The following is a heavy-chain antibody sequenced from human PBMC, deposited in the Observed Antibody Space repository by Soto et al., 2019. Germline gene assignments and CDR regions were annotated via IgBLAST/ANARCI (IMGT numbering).Heavy chain of an antibody. CDR3: AKESAADFGDYCDS. V-gene: IGHV3-23*01. J-gene: IGHJ4*02. D-gene: IGHD4-17*01. Sequence: EVQLLESGGGLVEPGGSLRLSCTASGFTFSSYAMSWVRQAPGKGLEWVSGISGGGGSPYYADSVKGRFTISRDNSKNALYLQMNSLGAEDTAVYYCAKESAADFGDYCDSWGQGTLVSVSS. CDR2: ISGGGGSP. CDR1: GFTFSSYA.